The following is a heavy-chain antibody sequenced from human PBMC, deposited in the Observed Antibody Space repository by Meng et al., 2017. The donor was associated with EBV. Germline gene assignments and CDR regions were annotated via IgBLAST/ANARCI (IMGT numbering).Heavy chain of an antibody. D-gene: IGHD5/OR15-5a*01. CDR2: AHYSGRT. J-gene: IGHJ4*02. Sequence: QLQLQESGPGQVKPAXXXXRXXXVAXDSISSFYYWAWLRQPPGRGLEWIGSAHYSGRTYYSPSLRSRVTVSIDTSKNQFSLRLTSVTAADTALYYCARPFPSIVSPRLDPFGDWGQGALVTVSS. V-gene: IGHV4-39*01. CDR1: XDSISSFYY. CDR3: ARPFPSIVSPRLDPFGD.